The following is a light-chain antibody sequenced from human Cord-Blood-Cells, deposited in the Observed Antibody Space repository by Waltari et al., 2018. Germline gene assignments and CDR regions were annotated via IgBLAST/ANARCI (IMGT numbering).Light chain of an antibody. CDR1: QDISNF. CDR2: DAS. Sequence: DIQMTQSPSSLSASVGDRVTITCQASQDISNFLNWYQQKPGKAPKLLIYDASTLETGVPSRFSGSGSGTDFTFTISRLQPEDIATYYCQQYDNLPLTFGGGTKVEIK. V-gene: IGKV1-33*01. CDR3: QQYDNLPLT. J-gene: IGKJ4*01.